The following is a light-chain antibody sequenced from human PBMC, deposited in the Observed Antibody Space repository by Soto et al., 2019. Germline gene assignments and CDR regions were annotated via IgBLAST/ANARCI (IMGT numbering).Light chain of an antibody. J-gene: IGLJ2*01. CDR2: EAS. CDR1: SRDVGGYNY. Sequence: QSALTQPPSASGSPGQAVTISCTGTSRDVGGYNYVSWYQQHPGKAPKVMIYEASKRPSGVPDRFSGSKSGNTASLTVSGLQAEDEADYYCSSYAGSNNVVFGGGTKLTVL. CDR3: SSYAGSNNVV. V-gene: IGLV2-8*01.